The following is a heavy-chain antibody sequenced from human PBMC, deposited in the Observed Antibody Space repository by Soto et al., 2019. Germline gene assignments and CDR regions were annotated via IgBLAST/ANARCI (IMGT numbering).Heavy chain of an antibody. CDR2: ISYDGSNK. J-gene: IGHJ4*02. D-gene: IGHD6-6*01. CDR1: GFTFSSYG. CDR3: ASAEYSSSSLYFDY. Sequence: QVQLVESGGGVVQPGRSLRLSCAASGFTFSSYGMHWVRQAPGKGLEWVAVISYDGSNKYYADSVKGRFTISRDNSKNALYLQMNRLRAEDTAVYYCASAEYSSSSLYFDYWGQGTLVTVSS. V-gene: IGHV3-30*03.